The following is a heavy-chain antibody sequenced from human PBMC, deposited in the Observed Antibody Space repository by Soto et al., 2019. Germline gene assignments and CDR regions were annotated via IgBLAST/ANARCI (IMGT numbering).Heavy chain of an antibody. CDR3: ARVPGP. V-gene: IGHV4-30-2*01. J-gene: IGHJ5*02. Sequence: PSETLSLTCTVSGGSITGGSISSTTYYWGWMRQPPGKGLEWIGYIYHSGSTYYNPSLKSRVTISVDRSKNQFSLKLSSVTAADTAVYYCARVPGPWGQGTLVTVSS. CDR2: IYHSGST. CDR1: GGSITGGSISSTTYY.